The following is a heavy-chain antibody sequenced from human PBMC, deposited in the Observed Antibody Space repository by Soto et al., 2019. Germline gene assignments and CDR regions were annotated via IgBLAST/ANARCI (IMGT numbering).Heavy chain of an antibody. CDR1: RISFNYYW. CDR3: ARDTRESDSTGYRPSDL. J-gene: IGHJ5*02. D-gene: IGHD3-22*01. CDR2: IKEDGSEK. V-gene: IGHV3-7*01. Sequence: EVQLVESGGGLVQPGGSLRLSCAASRISFNYYWMTWVRQAPGKGLEWVANIKEDGSEKNYVDSVKGRFTISRDNAKNSLYLQMNNLRAEDTAVYYCARDTRESDSTGYRPSDLWGQGALVTVS.